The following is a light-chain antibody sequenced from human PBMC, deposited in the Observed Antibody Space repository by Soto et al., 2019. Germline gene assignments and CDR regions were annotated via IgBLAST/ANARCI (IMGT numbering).Light chain of an antibody. Sequence: DIHMTQSPFTLSPSVGARVTISCXASQSISSWLAWYQQKKGEAPKLLIYDASSLQSGVPSRFSGSGSGTEFTLTIGSLQPDDFATYYCQQYNIYSITFGQGTRLENK. CDR1: QSISSW. CDR3: QQYNIYSIT. J-gene: IGKJ5*01. V-gene: IGKV1-5*01. CDR2: DAS.